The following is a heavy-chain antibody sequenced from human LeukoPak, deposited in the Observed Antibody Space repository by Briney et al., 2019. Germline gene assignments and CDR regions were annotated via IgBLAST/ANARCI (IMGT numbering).Heavy chain of an antibody. CDR3: AKGLCSGGSCYDY. CDR2: ISGSGAST. D-gene: IGHD2-15*01. J-gene: IGHJ4*02. Sequence: PGGSLRLSCAASGFTFSSYAMSWVRQAPGKGLEWVSAISGSGASTYYADSVKGRFTISRDNSKNTLYLQMNSLRAEDTAVYYCAKGLCSGGSCYDYWGQGTLVTVSS. CDR1: GFTFSSYA. V-gene: IGHV3-23*01.